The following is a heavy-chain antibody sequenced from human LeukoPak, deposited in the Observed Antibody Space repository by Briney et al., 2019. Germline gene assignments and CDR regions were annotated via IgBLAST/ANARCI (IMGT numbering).Heavy chain of an antibody. D-gene: IGHD3-22*01. J-gene: IGHJ4*02. V-gene: IGHV1-2*02. CDR3: ARRDYDSSGYPLFDY. Sequence: ASVKVSCKASGYTFTGYYMHWVRQAPGQGLEWMGWINPNSGGTNYAQKFQGRVTMTRDTSIGTAYMELSRLRSDDTAVYYCARRDYDSSGYPLFDYWGQGTLVTVSS. CDR2: INPNSGGT. CDR1: GYTFTGYY.